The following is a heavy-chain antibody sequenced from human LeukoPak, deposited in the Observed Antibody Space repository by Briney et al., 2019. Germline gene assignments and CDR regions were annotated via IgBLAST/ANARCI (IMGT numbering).Heavy chain of an antibody. CDR3: ARVGQWFGEFDY. CDR1: GFTLSSYG. CDR2: IWYDGSNK. V-gene: IGHV3-33*01. J-gene: IGHJ4*02. D-gene: IGHD3-10*01. Sequence: GRSLRLSCAASGFTLSSYGMHWVRQAPGKGLGWVAVIWYDGSNKYYADSVKGRFTISRDNSKNTLYLQMNSLRAEDTAVYYCARVGQWFGEFDYWGQGTLVTVSS.